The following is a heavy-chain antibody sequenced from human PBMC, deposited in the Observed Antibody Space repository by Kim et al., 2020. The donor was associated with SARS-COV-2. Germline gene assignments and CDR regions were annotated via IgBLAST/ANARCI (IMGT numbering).Heavy chain of an antibody. V-gene: IGHV3-48*02. CDR3: AREGRGDVLLWFGELSPADY. CDR2: ISSSSSTI. CDR1: GFTFSSYS. Sequence: GGSLRLSCAASGFTFSSYSMNWVRQAPGKGLEWVSYISSSSSTIYYADSVKGRFTISRDNAKNSLYLQMNSLRDEDTAVYYCAREGRGDVLLWFGELSPADYWGQGTLVTVSS. J-gene: IGHJ4*02. D-gene: IGHD3-10*01.